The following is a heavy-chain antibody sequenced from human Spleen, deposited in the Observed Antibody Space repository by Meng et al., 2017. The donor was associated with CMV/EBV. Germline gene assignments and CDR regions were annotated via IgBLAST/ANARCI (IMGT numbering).Heavy chain of an antibody. Sequence: GESLKISCAASGFTFGSYSMNWVRQAPGKGLEWVSSISSSSSYIYYADSVKGRFTISRDNAKNSLYLQMNSLRTEDTAVYYCARDRSPVTIFGVVISYGMDVWGQGTTVTVSS. CDR2: ISSSSSYI. D-gene: IGHD3-3*01. CDR3: ARDRSPVTIFGVVISYGMDV. CDR1: GFTFGSYS. V-gene: IGHV3-21*01. J-gene: IGHJ6*02.